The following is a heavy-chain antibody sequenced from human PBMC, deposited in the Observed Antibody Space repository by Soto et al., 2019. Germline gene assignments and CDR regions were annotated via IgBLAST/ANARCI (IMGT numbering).Heavy chain of an antibody. V-gene: IGHV1-69*06. CDR2: IIPIFGTA. CDR3: AREKRSAERSVYYYYYGMDV. CDR1: GGTFSSYA. Sequence: GASVKVSCKASGGTFSSYAISWVRQAPGQGLEWMGGIIPIFGTANYAQKFQGRVTITADKSTSTAYMELSSLRSEDTAVYDCAREKRSAERSVYYYYYGMDVWGQGTTVTVSS. J-gene: IGHJ6*02. D-gene: IGHD6-6*01.